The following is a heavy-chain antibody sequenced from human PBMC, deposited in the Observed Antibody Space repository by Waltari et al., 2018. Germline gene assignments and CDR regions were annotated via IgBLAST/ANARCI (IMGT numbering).Heavy chain of an antibody. Sequence: QVQLVQSGAEVKKPGASVKVSCKVSGYTLTELSMHWVRQAPGKGLEWMGGFDPEDGETIYAQKFQGRVTITADKSTSTAYMELSSLRSEDTAVYYCATQYSSPRGYYYYMDVWGKGTTVTVSS. D-gene: IGHD6-19*01. CDR3: ATQYSSPRGYYYYMDV. V-gene: IGHV1-24*01. J-gene: IGHJ6*03. CDR2: FDPEDGET. CDR1: GYTLTELS.